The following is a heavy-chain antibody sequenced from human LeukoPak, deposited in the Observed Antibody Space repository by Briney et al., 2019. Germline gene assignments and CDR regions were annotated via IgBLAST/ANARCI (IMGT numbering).Heavy chain of an antibody. J-gene: IGHJ3*02. Sequence: RSSETLSLTCTVSVSISCYYWSWIRPPPGKGLEWIGYIYTSGSTNYNPSLESRVTISVDTSKNKFSLDLSSVTAADTAVYYCARQKCTSASCLTKNAFDIWGQGTMVTVSS. CDR2: IYTSGST. D-gene: IGHD2-2*01. CDR3: ARQKCTSASCLTKNAFDI. CDR1: VSISCYY. V-gene: IGHV4-4*09.